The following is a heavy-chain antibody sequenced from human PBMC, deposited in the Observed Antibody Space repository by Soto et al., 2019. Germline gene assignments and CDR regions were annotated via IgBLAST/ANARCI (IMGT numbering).Heavy chain of an antibody. V-gene: IGHV5-51*01. CDR2: IYPGDSDD. D-gene: IGHD3-9*01. Sequence: EVQLVQSGPEVKKPGQSLRISCKSSGYSFTDYWIGWVRQMPGKGLEWMGIIYPGDSDDRYSPSFQGQVTIPVDTSINTAFLRWNSLTASDTAMYYCARQADYNILTGYFYYFDYLAQGSLVTVSS. J-gene: IGHJ4*02. CDR1: GYSFTDYW. CDR3: ARQADYNILTGYFYYFDY.